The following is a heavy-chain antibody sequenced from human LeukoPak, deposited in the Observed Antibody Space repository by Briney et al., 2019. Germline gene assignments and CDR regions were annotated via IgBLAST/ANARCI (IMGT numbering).Heavy chain of an antibody. V-gene: IGHV3-30*02. CDR1: RFTFSTCH. D-gene: IGHD6-19*01. Sequence: GGSLRLSCAASRFTFSTCHMHWVRQAPGKGLEWVAFIHNDGTNKYYVDSVRGRFTISRDNSKNTLFLQMNSLRTEDTAVYYCATLAVVATWGQGILVTVSS. J-gene: IGHJ4*02. CDR3: ATLAVVAT. CDR2: IHNDGTNK.